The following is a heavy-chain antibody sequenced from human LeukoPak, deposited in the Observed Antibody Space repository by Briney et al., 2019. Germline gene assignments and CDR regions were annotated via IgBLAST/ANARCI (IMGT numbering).Heavy chain of an antibody. D-gene: IGHD2-2*01. V-gene: IGHV3-23*01. J-gene: IGHJ1*01. Sequence: GGSLRLSCAASGFTFSSYAMSWVRQAPGKGLEWVSGISGSGASTYYADSVKGRFTISRDNSKNTLYVQMNSLRAEDTAVYYCAKLDHCRTTSCFEYFQYWGQGTLVTVSS. CDR1: GFTFSSYA. CDR2: ISGSGAST. CDR3: AKLDHCRTTSCFEYFQY.